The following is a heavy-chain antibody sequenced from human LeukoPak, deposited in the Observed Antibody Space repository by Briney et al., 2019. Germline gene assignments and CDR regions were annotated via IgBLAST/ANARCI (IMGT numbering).Heavy chain of an antibody. CDR3: ARGYSSSWYAPRVSSFDP. CDR1: GYTFTNYD. J-gene: IGHJ5*02. D-gene: IGHD6-13*01. CDR2: MNPNSGNT. Sequence: ASVKVSCKASGYTFTNYDINWVRQATGQGLEWMGWMNPNSGNTGYAQKFQGRVTMTRNTSISTAYMELSSLRSEDTAVYYCARGYSSSWYAPRVSSFDPWGQGTLVTVSS. V-gene: IGHV1-8*01.